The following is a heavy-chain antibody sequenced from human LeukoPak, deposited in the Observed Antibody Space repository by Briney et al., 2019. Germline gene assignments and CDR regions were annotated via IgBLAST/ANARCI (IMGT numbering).Heavy chain of an antibody. CDR3: ARFSDLLPDY. V-gene: IGHV3-48*03. CDR2: ISSSGSTI. Sequence: PGGSLRLSCAASGFTFSSYEMNWVRQAPGKGLEWVSYISSSGSTIYYADSVKGRFTISRDNAKNSLYLQMNSLRAEDTAVYYCARFSDLLPDYWGQGTLVTVSS. J-gene: IGHJ4*02. D-gene: IGHD2-15*01. CDR1: GFTFSSYE.